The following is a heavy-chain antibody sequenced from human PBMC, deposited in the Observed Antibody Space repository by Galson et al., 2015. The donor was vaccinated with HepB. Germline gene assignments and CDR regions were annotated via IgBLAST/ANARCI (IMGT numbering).Heavy chain of an antibody. CDR3: ARQYDTSGYYAY. CDR2: IIPMFGSG. J-gene: IGHJ4*02. CDR1: GGTFSSHT. V-gene: IGHV1-69*01. Sequence: SCKASGGTFSSHTISWVRQAPGQGLEWMGGIIPMFGSGNYAQKFQGRVTITADGSKSTTYMELRSLRSEDTAVYYCARQYDTSGYYAYWGQGTLVTVSS. D-gene: IGHD3-22*01.